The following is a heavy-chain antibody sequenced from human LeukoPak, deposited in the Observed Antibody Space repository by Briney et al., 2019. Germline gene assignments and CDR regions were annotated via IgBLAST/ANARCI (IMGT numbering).Heavy chain of an antibody. CDR1: GGTFSSYA. CDR3: ARERSWNYDSSGYLDAFDI. J-gene: IGHJ3*02. D-gene: IGHD3-22*01. CDR2: IIPIFGIA. Sequence: SVKVSCKASGGTFSSYAISWVRQAPGQGLEWMGRIIPIFGIANYAQKFQGRVTITADKSTSTAYMELSSLRSEDTAVYYCARERSWNYDSSGYLDAFDIWGQGTMVTVSS. V-gene: IGHV1-69*04.